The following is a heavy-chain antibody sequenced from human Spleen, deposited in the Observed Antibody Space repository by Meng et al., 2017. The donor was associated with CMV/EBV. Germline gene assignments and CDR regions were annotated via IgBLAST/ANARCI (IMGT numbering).Heavy chain of an antibody. CDR2: ITASGGST. V-gene: IGHV3-23*01. CDR1: EFTFNNFA. J-gene: IGHJ4*02. Sequence: GGSLRLSCAASEFTFNNFAMSWVRQAPGRGLAWVSAITASGGSTFYADSVKGRFTVSRDNSKNTLYLQMNSLRAEDTAIYYCAKAVLATCSGVFCYHFDYWGQGTLVTVSS. D-gene: IGHD2-15*01. CDR3: AKAVLATCSGVFCYHFDY.